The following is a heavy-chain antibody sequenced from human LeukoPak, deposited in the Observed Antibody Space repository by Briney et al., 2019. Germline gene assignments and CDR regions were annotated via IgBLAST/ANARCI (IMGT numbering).Heavy chain of an antibody. Sequence: GSSVKVSCKASGGTFSSYTISWVRQAPGQGLEWMGRIIPILGIANYAQKFQGRVTITADKSTSTAYMELSSLTSDDTAIYYCARAYPQGVVVVPPAVGRAFDIWGQGTMVIVSS. CDR3: ARAYPQGVVVVPPAVGRAFDI. CDR1: GGTFSSYT. CDR2: IIPILGIA. V-gene: IGHV1-69*02. J-gene: IGHJ3*02. D-gene: IGHD2-2*01.